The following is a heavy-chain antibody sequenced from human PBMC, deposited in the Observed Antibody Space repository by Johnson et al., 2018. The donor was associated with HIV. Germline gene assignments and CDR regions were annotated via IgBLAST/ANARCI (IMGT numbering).Heavy chain of an antibody. CDR1: GFTFSSYA. D-gene: IGHD2-2*01. CDR3: ASKTPVVEDAFDI. J-gene: IGHJ3*02. Sequence: QVQLVESGGGLVQPGGSLRLSCAASGFTFSSYAMHWVRQAPGKGLEWVAVISYDGSNKYYADSVKGRFTISRDNSKNTLYLQMNSLRAEDTAVYYCASKTPVVEDAFDIWGQGTMVTVSS. V-gene: IGHV3-30-3*01. CDR2: ISYDGSNK.